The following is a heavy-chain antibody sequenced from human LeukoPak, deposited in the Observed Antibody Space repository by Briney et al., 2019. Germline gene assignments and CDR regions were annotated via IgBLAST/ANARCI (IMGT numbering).Heavy chain of an antibody. CDR1: GGSFSGYY. D-gene: IGHD3-10*01. CDR3: ARGLWFGELLWMNYYYGMDV. CDR2: INHRGST. V-gene: IGHV4-34*01. J-gene: IGHJ6*04. Sequence: PSETLSLTCAVYGGSFSGYYWSWIRQPPGKGLEWIGEINHRGSTNHNPSLKSRVTISVDTSKNQFSLKLSSVTAADTAVYYCARGLWFGELLWMNYYYGMDVWGKGTTVTVSS.